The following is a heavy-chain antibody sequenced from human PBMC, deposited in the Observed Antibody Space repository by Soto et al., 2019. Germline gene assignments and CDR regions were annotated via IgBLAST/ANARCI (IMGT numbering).Heavy chain of an antibody. V-gene: IGHV1-69*13. J-gene: IGHJ6*02. CDR3: ASYISDNLSYYYYGMGV. Sequence: SVKVSCKASGGTFSSYAISWVRQAPGQGLEWMGGIIPIFGTANYAQKFQGRVTITADESSSTAYMELSILRSEDTAVYYCASYISDNLSYYYYGMGVWGQGTTVTVSS. CDR1: GGTFSSYA. CDR2: IIPIFGTA. D-gene: IGHD1-1*01.